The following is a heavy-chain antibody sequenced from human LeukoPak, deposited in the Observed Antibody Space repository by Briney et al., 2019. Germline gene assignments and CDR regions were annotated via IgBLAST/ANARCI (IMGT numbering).Heavy chain of an antibody. J-gene: IGHJ3*02. V-gene: IGHV3-66*01. CDR1: GFTVSSNY. CDR2: IYSGGGT. Sequence: PGGSLRLSCAASGFTVSSNYMSWVRQAPGKGLEWVSVIYSGGGTYYADSVKGRFTISRDNSKNTLYLQMNSLRAEDTAVYYCALVVVITTFAAFDIWGQGTMVTVSS. D-gene: IGHD3-22*01. CDR3: ALVVVITTFAAFDI.